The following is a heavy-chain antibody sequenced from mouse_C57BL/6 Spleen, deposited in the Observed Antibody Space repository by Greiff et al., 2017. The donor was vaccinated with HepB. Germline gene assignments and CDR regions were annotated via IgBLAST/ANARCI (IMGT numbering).Heavy chain of an antibody. CDR1: GFTFSSYA. D-gene: IGHD2-1*01. V-gene: IGHV5-4*01. CDR2: ISDGGSYT. CDR3: AREDYDNYYAMDY. J-gene: IGHJ4*01. Sequence: DVMLVESGGGLVKPGGSLKLSCAASGFTFSSYAMSWVRQTPEKRLEWVATISDGGSYTYYPDNVKGRFTIARDNAKNNLYLQMSHLKSEDTAMYYCAREDYDNYYAMDYWGQGTSVTVSS.